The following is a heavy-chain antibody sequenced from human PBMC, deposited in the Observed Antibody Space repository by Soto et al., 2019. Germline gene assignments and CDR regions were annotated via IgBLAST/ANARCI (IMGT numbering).Heavy chain of an antibody. CDR3: TRIKVEWLLPYFDY. J-gene: IGHJ4*02. V-gene: IGHV3-49*03. CDR1: GFTFGDYA. D-gene: IGHD3-3*01. Sequence: GGSLRLSCTASGFTFGDYAMSWFRQAPGKGLEWVGFIRSKAYGGTTEYAASVKGRFTISRDDSKSIAYLQMNSLKTEDTAVYYCTRIKVEWLLPYFDYWGQGTLVTVSS. CDR2: IRSKAYGGTT.